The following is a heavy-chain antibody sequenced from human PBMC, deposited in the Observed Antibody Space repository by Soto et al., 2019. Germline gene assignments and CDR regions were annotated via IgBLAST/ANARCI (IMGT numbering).Heavy chain of an antibody. D-gene: IGHD3-10*01. Sequence: GGAVRLSCAASGFIFSNYVMTWVRQRPGKGLEWVSTISGSGRDTYYADSVKGRFTISRDSPKNTLYLQINTLRAEDTAIYYCAKDGDYHGSGSFLDYWGQGTLVTVSS. CDR2: ISGSGRDT. CDR1: GFIFSNYV. J-gene: IGHJ4*02. CDR3: AKDGDYHGSGSFLDY. V-gene: IGHV3-23*01.